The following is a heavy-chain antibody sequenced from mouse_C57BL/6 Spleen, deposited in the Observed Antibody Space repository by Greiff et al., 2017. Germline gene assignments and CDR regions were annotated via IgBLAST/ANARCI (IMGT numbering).Heavy chain of an antibody. J-gene: IGHJ2*01. CDR3: ARGSTLITTGDCFAY. V-gene: IGHV1-69*01. CDR1: GYTFTSYW. Sequence: QVQLQQSGAELVMPGASVKLSCKASGYTFTSYWMHWVKQRPGQGLEWIGEIDPSDSYTNYNQKFKGKSTLTVDKSSSTAYMQLSSLTSEDSAVYYCARGSTLITTGDCFAYWGQGTTLTVSS. D-gene: IGHD2-4*01. CDR2: IDPSDSYT.